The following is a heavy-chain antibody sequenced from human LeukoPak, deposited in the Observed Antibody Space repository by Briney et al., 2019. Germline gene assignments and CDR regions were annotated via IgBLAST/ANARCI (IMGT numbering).Heavy chain of an antibody. J-gene: IGHJ4*02. D-gene: IGHD3-9*01. V-gene: IGHV3-23*01. CDR1: GFTFSSYW. Sequence: TGGSLRLSCAASGFTFSSYWMHWVRHAPGKGLEWVSAISGSGGSTYYADSVKGRFTISRDNSKNTLYLQMNSLRAEDTAVYYCAKSGRHYDILTGYYTLGFDYWGQGTLVTVSS. CDR3: AKSGRHYDILTGYYTLGFDY. CDR2: ISGSGGST.